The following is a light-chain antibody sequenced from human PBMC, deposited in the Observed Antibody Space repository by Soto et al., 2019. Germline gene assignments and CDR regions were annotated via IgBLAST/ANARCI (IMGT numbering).Light chain of an antibody. Sequence: QSVLTQPASVSGSPGQSITISCTGTSSDVGGYNYVSWYQQHPDKGPKLMIYEVSNRPSGVSNRFSGSKSGNTATLTISGLQAEDEADYYCSSYTSTTTRVFGTGTKVTVL. CDR2: EVS. V-gene: IGLV2-14*03. CDR3: SSYTSTTTRV. J-gene: IGLJ1*01. CDR1: SSDVGGYNY.